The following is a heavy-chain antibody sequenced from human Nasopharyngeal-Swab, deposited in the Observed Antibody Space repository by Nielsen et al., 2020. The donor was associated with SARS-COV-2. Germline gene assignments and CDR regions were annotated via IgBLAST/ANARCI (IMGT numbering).Heavy chain of an antibody. CDR3: ARCITNTWSKGWFDF. Sequence: ASVQISCNASGDTFTSYCSVWVRHAPGHGLEWMGWIRANNGDTDYAQKFRDRITMTTDTSTTTVHMELRSLRSDDMAVYYCARCITNTWSKGWFDFWGHGTLVTVSS. D-gene: IGHD2-8*01. V-gene: IGHV1-18*03. CDR1: GDTFTSYC. J-gene: IGHJ5*01. CDR2: IRANNGDT.